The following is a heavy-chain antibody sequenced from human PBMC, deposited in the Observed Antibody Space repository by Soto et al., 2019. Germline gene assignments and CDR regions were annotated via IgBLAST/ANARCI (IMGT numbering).Heavy chain of an antibody. CDR3: AKGLYCSSTSCYPVCMDV. V-gene: IGHV3-30*18. CDR2: ISYDGSNK. D-gene: IGHD2-2*01. Sequence: QVQLVQSGGGVVQPGRSLRLSCAVSGFTFSSYGMHWVRQAPGKGLEWVAVISYDGSNKYYADSVKGRFTISRDHSNNTLDLQMNSLRAEDTAVYYCAKGLYCSSTSCYPVCMDVWGQGTKVTVSS. CDR1: GFTFSSYG. J-gene: IGHJ6*02.